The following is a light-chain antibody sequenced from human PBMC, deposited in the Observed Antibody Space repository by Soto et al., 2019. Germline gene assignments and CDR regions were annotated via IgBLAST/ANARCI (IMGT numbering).Light chain of an antibody. CDR3: QQYNSYPLT. CDR1: QSISSW. J-gene: IGKJ5*01. V-gene: IGKV1-5*03. CDR2: KAS. Sequence: DIQMTQSPSTLSASVGDRVTITCRASQSISSWLAWYQQKPGKAPKLLMYKASSLESGVPSRFSGSGSGTEFTLTISSLQPDDFATYYCQQYNSYPLTFGQGTRLEMK.